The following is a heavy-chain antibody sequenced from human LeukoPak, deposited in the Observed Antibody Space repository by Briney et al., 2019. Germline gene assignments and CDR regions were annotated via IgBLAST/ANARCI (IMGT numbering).Heavy chain of an antibody. D-gene: IGHD6-19*01. CDR1: GGSFSGYY. Sequence: PSETLSLTCAVYGGSFSGYYWSWIRQPPGKGLEWIGEINHSGSTNYNPSLKSRVTISVDTSKNQFSLKLSSVTAADTAVYYCAREIAVDYFDYWGRGTLVTVSS. J-gene: IGHJ4*02. CDR3: AREIAVDYFDY. CDR2: INHSGST. V-gene: IGHV4-34*01.